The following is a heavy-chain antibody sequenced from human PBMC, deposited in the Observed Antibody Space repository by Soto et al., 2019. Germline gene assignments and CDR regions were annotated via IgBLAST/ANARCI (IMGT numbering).Heavy chain of an antibody. CDR2: FYYTGNT. CDR3: ARGPVAVAVHYFDY. J-gene: IGHJ4*02. D-gene: IGHD6-19*01. Sequence: QVQLQESGPGLVKPSETLSLTCTVSGGSVSSDNYYWSWIPQPPGKGLEWIGYFYYTGNTNYNPSLKTRVTISLDTSKNHFSLRLSLVTAADTAVYYCARGPVAVAVHYFDYWGQGTVVTVSS. V-gene: IGHV4-61*01. CDR1: GGSVSSDNYY.